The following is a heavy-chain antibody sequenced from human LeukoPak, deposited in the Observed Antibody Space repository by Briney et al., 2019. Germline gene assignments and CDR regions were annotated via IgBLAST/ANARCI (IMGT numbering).Heavy chain of an antibody. CDR3: ASQLPQYHYDSSGYYSRDAFDI. J-gene: IGHJ3*02. V-gene: IGHV4-39*01. Sequence: SETLSLTCTVSGGSISSSSYYWGWIRQPPGKGLEWIGSIYYSGSTYYNPSLKSRVTISVDTSKNQFSLKLSSVTAADTAVYYCASQLPQYHYDSSGYYSRDAFDIWGQGTMVTVSS. CDR1: GGSISSSSYY. D-gene: IGHD3-22*01. CDR2: IYYSGST.